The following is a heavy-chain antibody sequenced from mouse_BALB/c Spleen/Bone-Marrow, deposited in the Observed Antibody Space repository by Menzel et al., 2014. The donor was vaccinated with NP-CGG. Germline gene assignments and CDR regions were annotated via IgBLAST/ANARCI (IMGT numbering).Heavy chain of an antibody. J-gene: IGHJ3*01. V-gene: IGHV4-1*02. Sequence: LQQSGGGLVQPGGSLKLSCAASGFDFSTFWMSWVRQAPGKGLEWIGEINPDRSTINYRPSLKDKFIISRDNAKNTLYLLMSKVRSEDTALYYCARLHYYGYGAYWGQGTLVTVSA. CDR1: GFDFSTFW. CDR3: ARLHYYGYGAY. CDR2: INPDRSTI. D-gene: IGHD1-2*01.